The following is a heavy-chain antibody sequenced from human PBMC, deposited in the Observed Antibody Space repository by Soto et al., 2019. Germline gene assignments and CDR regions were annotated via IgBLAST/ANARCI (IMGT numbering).Heavy chain of an antibody. Sequence: QVQLVQSGAEVKKPGASVKVSCKASGYTFTSYGISWVRQAPGQGREWMGWISAYNGNTNYAQKLQGRVTMTTDTSTSAAYMELRSLRSDDTAVYYCEREDIVVVPAAMSCWYFDLWGRGTLVTVSS. CDR1: GYTFTSYG. CDR3: EREDIVVVPAAMSCWYFDL. V-gene: IGHV1-18*01. J-gene: IGHJ2*01. D-gene: IGHD2-2*01. CDR2: ISAYNGNT.